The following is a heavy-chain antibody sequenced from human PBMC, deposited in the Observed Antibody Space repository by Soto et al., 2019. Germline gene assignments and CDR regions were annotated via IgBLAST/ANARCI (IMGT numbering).Heavy chain of an antibody. D-gene: IGHD3-3*01. CDR2: IIPILGIA. J-gene: IGHJ4*02. CDR3: AGGARTYDFWSGYSIDY. Sequence: ASVKVSCKASGGTFSSYTISWVRQAPGQGLEWMGRIIPILGIANYAQKFQGRVTITADKSTSTAYMELSSLRSEDTAVYYCAGGARTYDFWSGYSIDYWGQGTLVTVSS. CDR1: GGTFSSYT. V-gene: IGHV1-69*02.